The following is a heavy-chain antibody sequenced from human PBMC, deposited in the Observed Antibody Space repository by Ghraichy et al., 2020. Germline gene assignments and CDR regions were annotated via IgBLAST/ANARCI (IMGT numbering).Heavy chain of an antibody. D-gene: IGHD1-26*01. J-gene: IGHJ2*01. CDR3: TRVRGNYRHWYFDL. V-gene: IGHV3-72*01. CDR1: GFTFSDQY. CDR2: ARNKANGYTT. Sequence: GGSLRLSCAASGFTFSDQYMDWVRQAPGKGLEWVGRARNKANGYTTEYAASVKGRFAISRDDSKNSVYLQMNSLKTEDTAVYYCTRVRGNYRHWYFDLWGRGTLVAGSS.